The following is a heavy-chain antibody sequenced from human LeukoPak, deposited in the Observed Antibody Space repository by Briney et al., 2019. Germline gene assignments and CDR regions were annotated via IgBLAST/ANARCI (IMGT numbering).Heavy chain of an antibody. D-gene: IGHD6-6*01. CDR2: IKSKTDGGTT. CDR3: ATGQQLVPDY. V-gene: IGHV3-15*07. CDR1: GXSFSSYS. Sequence: PGGSLRLSCAASGXSFSSYSINWVRQAPGKGLEWVGRIKSKTDGGTTDYAAPVKGRITISRDDSKNALYLQMNSLKTEDTAVYYCATGQQLVPDYWGQGTLVTVSS. J-gene: IGHJ4*02.